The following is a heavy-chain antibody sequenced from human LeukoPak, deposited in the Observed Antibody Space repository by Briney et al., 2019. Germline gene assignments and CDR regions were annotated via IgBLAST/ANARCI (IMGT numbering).Heavy chain of an antibody. CDR1: GYIFTNYD. Sequence: ASVTVSFKASGYIFTNYDVNWVRQAPGQGLEWMGWMNPITGNTGSAQKFRGRVTMTRNTSTTTAYMELSGLRSDDTAVYYCTRGRGLEPYEEMFDPWGQGTLVTVSS. J-gene: IGHJ5*02. CDR2: MNPITGNT. V-gene: IGHV1-8*01. D-gene: IGHD5-12*01. CDR3: TRGRGLEPYEEMFDP.